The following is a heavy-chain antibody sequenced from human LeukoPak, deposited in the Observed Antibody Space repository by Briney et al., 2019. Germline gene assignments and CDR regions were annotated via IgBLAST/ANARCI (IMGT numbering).Heavy chain of an antibody. CDR1: GGSFSGYY. V-gene: IGHV4-34*01. J-gene: IGHJ4*02. CDR3: ARRTVTTFTNYFDY. Sequence: PSETLSLTCAVYGGSFSGYYWSWIRQPPGKGLEWIGEINHSGSTNYNPSLKSRVTISVDTSKNQFSLKLSSVTAADTAVYYCARRTVTTFTNYFDYWGQGTLVTVSS. CDR2: INHSGST. D-gene: IGHD4-17*01.